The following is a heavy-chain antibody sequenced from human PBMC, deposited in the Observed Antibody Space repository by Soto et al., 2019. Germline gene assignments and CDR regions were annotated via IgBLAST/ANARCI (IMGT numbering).Heavy chain of an antibody. V-gene: IGHV3-30*18. J-gene: IGHJ6*02. CDR1: GFTFSSYG. CDR2: ISYDGSNK. D-gene: IGHD2-21*01. Sequence: VGSLRLSCAASGFTFSSYGMHWVRQAPGKGLEWVAVISYDGSNKYYADSVKGRFTISRDNSKNTLYLQMNSLRAEDTAVYYCAKDPAYGGYYYYGMDVWGQGTTVTVSS. CDR3: AKDPAYGGYYYYGMDV.